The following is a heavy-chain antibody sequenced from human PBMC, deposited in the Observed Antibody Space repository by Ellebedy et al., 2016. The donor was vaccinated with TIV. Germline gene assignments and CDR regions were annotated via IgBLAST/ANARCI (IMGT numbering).Heavy chain of an antibody. Sequence: AASVKVSCKASGYTFTSYDINWVRQATGQGLEWMGWMNPNSGNTGYAQKFQGRVTITRNTSISTAYMELSSLRSEDTAVYYCARVYGSGSYLYYYYDMDVWGQGTTVTVSS. CDR3: ARVYGSGSYLYYYYDMDV. J-gene: IGHJ6*02. CDR1: GYTFTSYD. D-gene: IGHD3-10*01. CDR2: MNPNSGNT. V-gene: IGHV1-8*03.